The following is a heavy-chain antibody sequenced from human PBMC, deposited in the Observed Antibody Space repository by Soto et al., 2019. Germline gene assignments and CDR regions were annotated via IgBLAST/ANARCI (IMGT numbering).Heavy chain of an antibody. CDR1: GGSISSGGYY. V-gene: IGHV4-31*03. CDR3: ARGADYYDSSGYHNYNWFDP. J-gene: IGHJ5*02. Sequence: TLSLTCTVSGGSISSGGYYWSWIRQHPGKGLEWIGYIYYSGSTYYSPSLKSRVTISVDTSKNQFSLKLSSVTAADTAVYYCARGADYYDSSGYHNYNWFDPWGQGTLVTVS. D-gene: IGHD3-22*01. CDR2: IYYSGST.